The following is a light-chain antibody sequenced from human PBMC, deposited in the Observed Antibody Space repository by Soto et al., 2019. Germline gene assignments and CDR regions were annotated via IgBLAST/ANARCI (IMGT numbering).Light chain of an antibody. CDR3: QQHSTWPWT. CDR1: QSVSSY. V-gene: IGKV3-11*01. J-gene: IGKJ1*01. CDR2: HAS. Sequence: EIVLTQSPATLSLSPGERTTLSCRASQSVSSYFAWYQQSPGQAPRLLIYHASNRATGIPARFSGSGSGTDFTLTISSLEPEDFAVYYCQQHSTWPWTFGQGTKVEFK.